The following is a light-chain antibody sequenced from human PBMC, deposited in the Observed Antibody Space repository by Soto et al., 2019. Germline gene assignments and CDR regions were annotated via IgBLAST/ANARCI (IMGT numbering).Light chain of an antibody. J-gene: IGKJ1*01. CDR1: QSVSSN. Sequence: EIVMTQSPATLSVSPGARATLSCRASQSVSSNLAWYQQIPVQAPRLLIYGASTRATGVPARFSVSGSGADFTLTISSLQSEDFAVYYCQQYNNWPPWTFGQGTKVDIK. CDR3: QQYNNWPPWT. CDR2: GAS. V-gene: IGKV3-15*01.